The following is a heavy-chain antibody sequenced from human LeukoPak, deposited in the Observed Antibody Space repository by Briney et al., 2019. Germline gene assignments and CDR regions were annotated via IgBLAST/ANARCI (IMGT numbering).Heavy chain of an antibody. J-gene: IGHJ4*02. CDR1: RFIFDNYA. CDR2: ISGSADNT. D-gene: IGHD5-24*01. Sequence: PGGSLRLSCVASRFIFDNYALSWVRQAPGKGLEWASGISGSADNTYYADSVKGRFTISRDISKNTVYLQMNNLRVDDTAVYYCAKGPKLGDGFHCDYWGQGTLVTVSS. CDR3: AKGPKLGDGFHCDY. V-gene: IGHV3-23*01.